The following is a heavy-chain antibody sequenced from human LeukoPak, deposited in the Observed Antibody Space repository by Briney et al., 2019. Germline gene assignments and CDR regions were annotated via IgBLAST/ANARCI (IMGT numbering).Heavy chain of an antibody. D-gene: IGHD6-19*01. Sequence: SQTLSLTCSVSGGSINSGGYFWSWIRQHPGKGLEWIGYIHYRGTTYYNPSLKSRVTISVDTSKNQFSLKLSSVTAADTAVYYCARGSGWLYYWGQGSLVTVSS. J-gene: IGHJ4*02. CDR3: ARGSGWLYY. CDR2: IHYRGTT. CDR1: GGSINSGGYF. V-gene: IGHV4-31*03.